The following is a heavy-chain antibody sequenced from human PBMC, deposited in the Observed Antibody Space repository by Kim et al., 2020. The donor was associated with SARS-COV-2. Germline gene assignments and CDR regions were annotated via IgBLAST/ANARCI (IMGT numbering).Heavy chain of an antibody. CDR3: ARAMGGEILEWLPYYYYYNAMDV. CDR2: ISYDGSNE. CDR1: GFTFSSYG. V-gene: IGHV3-30-3*01. D-gene: IGHD3-3*01. J-gene: IGHJ6*02. Sequence: GGSLRLSCAASGFTFSSYGMHWVRQAPGKGLEWVAVISYDGSNEYYADSVKGRFTISRDNSKNTLSLQMNSLRAEDTAVYYCARAMGGEILEWLPYYYYYNAMDVWGQGTTVTVSS.